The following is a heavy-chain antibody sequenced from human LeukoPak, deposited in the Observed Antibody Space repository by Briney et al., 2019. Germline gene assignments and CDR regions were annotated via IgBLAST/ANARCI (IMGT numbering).Heavy chain of an antibody. CDR2: ISYDGSNK. V-gene: IGHV3-30*18. Sequence: GGSLRLSCAASGFTFSSYGMHWVRQAPGKGLEWVAVISYDGSNKYYADSVKGRSTISRDNSKNTLYLQMNSLRAEDTAVYYCAKAPELYSSSSGDAFDIWGQGTMVTVSS. J-gene: IGHJ3*02. CDR1: GFTFSSYG. D-gene: IGHD6-13*01. CDR3: AKAPELYSSSSGDAFDI.